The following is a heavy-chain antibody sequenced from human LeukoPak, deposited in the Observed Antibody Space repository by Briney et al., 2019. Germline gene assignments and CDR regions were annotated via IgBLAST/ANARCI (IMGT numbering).Heavy chain of an antibody. J-gene: IGHJ4*02. V-gene: IGHV4-39*07. CDR2: IYYGGTT. CDR3: ARGSVSRRYCSSTSCYTEFDY. Sequence: SETLSLTCTVSGGSISSSSYYWGCIRQPPGKGLEWIGSIYYGGTTYYNPSLKSRVTISVDTSKNQFSLKLGSVTAADTAVYYCARGSVSRRYCSSTSCYTEFDYWGQGTLVTVSS. D-gene: IGHD2-2*02. CDR1: GGSISSSSYY.